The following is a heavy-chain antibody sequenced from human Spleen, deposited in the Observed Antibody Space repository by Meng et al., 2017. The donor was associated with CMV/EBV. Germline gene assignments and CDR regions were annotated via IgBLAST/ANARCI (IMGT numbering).Heavy chain of an antibody. CDR3: ARYNWNDGGSDAFDL. V-gene: IGHV6-1*01. CDR2: TYYRSKWYN. Sequence: SQTLSLTCVISEDSVSGNSVAWNWIRQSPSRGLEWLGRTYYRSKWYNEYAVSVRSRITITPDTSKNQFSLHLNSVTPEDTAVYYCARYNWNDGGSDAFDLWGPGTMVTVSS. J-gene: IGHJ3*01. D-gene: IGHD1-1*01. CDR1: EDSVSGNSVA.